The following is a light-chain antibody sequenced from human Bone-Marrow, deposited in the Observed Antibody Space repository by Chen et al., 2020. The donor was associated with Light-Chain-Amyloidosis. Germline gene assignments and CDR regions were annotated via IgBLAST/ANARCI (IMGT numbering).Light chain of an antibody. CDR3: QQYGTSPLT. V-gene: IGKV3-20*01. J-gene: IGKJ4*01. CDR1: QTISSNY. Sequence: EIVLTQSPGTVSLSPGEGANLSCRGSQTISSNYLTGYQQKFGQAPRLLIYGSSSRATGIPDRFTGSGSGTDFPLTINRLEPEDFAMYYCQQYGTSPLTFGGGTKVEIK. CDR2: GSS.